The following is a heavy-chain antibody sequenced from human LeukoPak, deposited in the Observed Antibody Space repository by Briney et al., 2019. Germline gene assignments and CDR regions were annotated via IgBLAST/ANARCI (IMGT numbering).Heavy chain of an antibody. V-gene: IGHV3-48*03. J-gene: IGHJ4*02. CDR3: ANFYGDWEVDY. Sequence: HPGGSLRLSCAASGFTFSSYEMNWVRQAPGKGLEWVSYISSSGSTIYYADSVKGRFTISRDNSKNTLYLQMNSLRAEDTAVYYCANFYGDWEVDYWGQGTLVTVSS. CDR2: ISSSGSTI. CDR1: GFTFSSYE. D-gene: IGHD4-17*01.